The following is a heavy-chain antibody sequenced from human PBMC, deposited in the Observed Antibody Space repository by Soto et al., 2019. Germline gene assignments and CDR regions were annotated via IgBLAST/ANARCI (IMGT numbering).Heavy chain of an antibody. CDR3: ARDRYGDYVSPYYMDV. CDR1: GYTFTSYY. Sequence: ASVKVSCKASGYTFTSYYMHWVRQAPGQGLEWMGIINPSGGSTSYAQKFQGRVTMTRDTSTSTVYMELSSLRSEDTAVYYCARDRYGDYVSPYYMDVWGKGTTVTVSS. D-gene: IGHD4-17*01. V-gene: IGHV1-46*03. CDR2: INPSGGST. J-gene: IGHJ6*03.